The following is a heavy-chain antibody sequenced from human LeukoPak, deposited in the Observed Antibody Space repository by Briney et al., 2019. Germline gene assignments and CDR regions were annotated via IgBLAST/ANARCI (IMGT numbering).Heavy chain of an antibody. CDR2: FSSSSSTI. D-gene: IGHD4-17*01. CDR1: GFTFISYS. CDR3: ARVSYHYGDWGAEIFDY. Sequence: GGSLRLSCEASGFTFISYSMNWVRQAPGKGREGVSYFSSSSSTIYYADSVKGRFTISRDNAKNSLYLQMNSLRAEDTAVYYCARVSYHYGDWGAEIFDYWGQGTLVTVSS. J-gene: IGHJ4*02. V-gene: IGHV3-48*01.